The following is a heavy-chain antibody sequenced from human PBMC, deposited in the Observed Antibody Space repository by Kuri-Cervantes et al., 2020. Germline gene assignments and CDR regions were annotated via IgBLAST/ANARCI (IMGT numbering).Heavy chain of an antibody. CDR1: GFTFSSYG. CDR3: AGITIFGVVTTYYYMDV. J-gene: IGHJ6*03. CDR2: IKQDGSEK. V-gene: IGHV3-7*01. Sequence: GESLKISCAASGFTFSSYGMHWVRQAPGKGLEWVANIKQDGSEKYYVDSVKGRFTISRDNAKNSLYLQMNSLRAEDTAVYYCAGITIFGVVTTYYYMDVWGKGTTVTVSS. D-gene: IGHD3-3*01.